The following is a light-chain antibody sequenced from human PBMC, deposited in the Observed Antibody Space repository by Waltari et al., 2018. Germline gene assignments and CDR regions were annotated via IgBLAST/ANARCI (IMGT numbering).Light chain of an antibody. Sequence: SALTPPRSVSGSPGPSVTISCTAPILGPGPYNFFAWYQQSPGKAPRLILYDVTKRPSGVPNRFSGSPSGVTASLTISGLLAEDEADYYCSSYAGNSVVFGEGTKLTVL. CDR2: DVT. V-gene: IGLV2-11*01. CDR3: SSYAGNSVV. CDR1: ILGPGPYNF. J-gene: IGLJ3*02.